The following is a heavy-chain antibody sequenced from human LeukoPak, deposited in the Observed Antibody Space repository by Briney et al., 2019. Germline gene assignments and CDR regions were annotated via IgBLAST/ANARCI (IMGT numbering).Heavy chain of an antibody. CDR1: GFTFSDYY. V-gene: IGHV3-11*01. J-gene: IGHJ5*02. Sequence: GGFLRLSCAASGFTFSDYYMSWLRQAPGKGLEWVSYISSSGSTIYYADSVKGRFTVSRDNAKNSLYLQMNSLRAEDTAVYYCARDSPYCTNGVCVNWFDPWGQGTLVTVSS. CDR3: ARDSPYCTNGVCVNWFDP. CDR2: ISSSGSTI. D-gene: IGHD2-8*01.